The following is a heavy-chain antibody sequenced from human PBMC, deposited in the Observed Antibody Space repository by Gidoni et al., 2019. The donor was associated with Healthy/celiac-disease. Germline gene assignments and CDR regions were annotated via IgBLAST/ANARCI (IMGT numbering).Heavy chain of an antibody. D-gene: IGHD2-15*01. CDR2: INHSGST. Sequence: QVQLQQWGAGLLKPSETLSLTCAVYGGSFSGYYWILIRQPPGKGLEWIGEINHSGSTNYNPSLKSRVTISVDTSKNQFSLKLSSVTAADTAVYYCARGTLGYCSGGSCYSRYYYYYGMDVWGQGTTVTVSS. J-gene: IGHJ6*02. CDR3: ARGTLGYCSGGSCYSRYYYYYGMDV. V-gene: IGHV4-34*01. CDR1: GGSFSGYY.